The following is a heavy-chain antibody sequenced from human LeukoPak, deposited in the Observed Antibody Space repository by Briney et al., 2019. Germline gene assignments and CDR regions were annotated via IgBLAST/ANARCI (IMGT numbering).Heavy chain of an antibody. V-gene: IGHV3-7*01. J-gene: IGHJ4*02. CDR2: IKQDGSDK. Sequence: GGSLTLSCAASGFTFSNYWMTCVRQAPGKGLEWVASIKQDGSDKYHVDSVKGRFTISRDNAENSLYLQMNGLRAEDTAVYYCARDVDYWGQGTLVTVSS. CDR1: GFTFSNYW. CDR3: ARDVDY.